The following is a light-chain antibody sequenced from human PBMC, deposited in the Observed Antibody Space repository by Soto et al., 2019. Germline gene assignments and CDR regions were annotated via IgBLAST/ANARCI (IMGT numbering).Light chain of an antibody. CDR1: QSVSSSY. CDR2: GAS. CDR3: QQYGSSSIT. Sequence: EIVLTQSPGTLSLSPGERATLSCRASQSVSSSYLAWYQQKPGQAPRLLIYGASSRATGIPDRFIGSWSGTDFTLTISRLEPEDFAVYYCQQYGSSSITFGQGTRLEIK. V-gene: IGKV3-20*01. J-gene: IGKJ5*01.